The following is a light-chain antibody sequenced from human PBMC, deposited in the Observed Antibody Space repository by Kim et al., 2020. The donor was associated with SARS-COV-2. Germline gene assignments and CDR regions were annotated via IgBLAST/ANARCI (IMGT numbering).Light chain of an antibody. J-gene: IGLJ2*01. Sequence: IKLTCTLSSGHSRYAIAWQQQQPEKGPRYLMKLNSDGSHSKGDGIPDRFSGSSSGAERYLTISSLQSEDEADYYCQTWGTGIHVVFGGGTQLTVL. CDR1: SGHSRYA. CDR3: QTWGTGIHVV. V-gene: IGLV4-69*01. CDR2: LNSDGSH.